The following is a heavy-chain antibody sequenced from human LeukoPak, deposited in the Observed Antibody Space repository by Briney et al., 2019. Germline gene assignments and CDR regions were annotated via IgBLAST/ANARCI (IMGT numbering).Heavy chain of an antibody. D-gene: IGHD6-13*01. CDR2: ISTSSIYI. V-gene: IGHV3-21*01. CDR1: GFTFSSYS. CDR3: ARVISLIAAAGTYYFDY. Sequence: GGSLRLSCAASGFTFSSYSMNWVRQAPGKGLEWVSSISTSSIYIYYADSVKGRFTISRDNAKNSLYLQMNSLRAEDTAVYYCARVISLIAAAGTYYFDYWGQGTLVTVSS. J-gene: IGHJ4*02.